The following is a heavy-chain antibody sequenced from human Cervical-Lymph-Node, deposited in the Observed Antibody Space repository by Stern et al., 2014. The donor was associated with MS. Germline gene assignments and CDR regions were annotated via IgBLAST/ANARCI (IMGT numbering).Heavy chain of an antibody. CDR1: GYDFPNYW. Sequence: EVQLVESGTEVEKPGESLKISCQGSGYDFPNYWMAWVRQMPGKGLEWMGIIFPGDSDTRYSPSFQGQVTFSVDKSISTAYLHWSSLKASDTAMYYCARGATNDAFDIWGQGTMVTVSS. D-gene: IGHD1-26*01. CDR2: IFPGDSDT. J-gene: IGHJ3*02. V-gene: IGHV5-51*01. CDR3: ARGATNDAFDI.